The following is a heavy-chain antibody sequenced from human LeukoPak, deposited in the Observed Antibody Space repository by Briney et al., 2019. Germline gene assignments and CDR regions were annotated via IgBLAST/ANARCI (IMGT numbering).Heavy chain of an antibody. CDR3: ARGRIVVVVAATPNWFDP. Sequence: SETLSLTCAVYGGSFSGYYWSWIRRPPGKGLEWIGEINDSGSTNYNPSLKSRVTISVDTSKNQFSLKLSSVTAADTAVYYCARGRIVVVVAATPNWFDPWGQGTLVTVSS. CDR2: INDSGST. D-gene: IGHD2-15*01. J-gene: IGHJ5*02. CDR1: GGSFSGYY. V-gene: IGHV4-34*01.